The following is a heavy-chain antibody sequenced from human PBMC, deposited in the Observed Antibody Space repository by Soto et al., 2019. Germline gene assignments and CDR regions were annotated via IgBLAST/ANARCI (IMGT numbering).Heavy chain of an antibody. CDR1: GWSFSGYC. J-gene: IGHJ4*02. CDR2: INHSGST. D-gene: IGHD3-10*01. Sequence: SETLSLTXAVYGWSFSGYCWSGIRQPPGKGLEWIGEINHSGSTNYNPSLKSRVTISVDTSKNQFSLKLSSVTAADTAVYYCASSSITMVRGNFDYWGQGTLVTVSS. CDR3: ASSSITMVRGNFDY. V-gene: IGHV4-34*01.